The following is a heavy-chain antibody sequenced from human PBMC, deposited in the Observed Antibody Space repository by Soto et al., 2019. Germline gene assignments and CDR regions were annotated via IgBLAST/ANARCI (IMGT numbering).Heavy chain of an antibody. J-gene: IGHJ5*02. Sequence: WASVKVSCKASGYTFTSYGISWVRQAPGQGLEWMGWISAYNGNTNYAQKLQGRVTMTTDTSTSTAYVELRSLRSDDTAVYYCARVGGSRRSWPWGQGTLVTVSS. D-gene: IGHD6-13*01. CDR1: GYTFTSYG. CDR2: ISAYNGNT. CDR3: ARVGGSRRSWP. V-gene: IGHV1-18*04.